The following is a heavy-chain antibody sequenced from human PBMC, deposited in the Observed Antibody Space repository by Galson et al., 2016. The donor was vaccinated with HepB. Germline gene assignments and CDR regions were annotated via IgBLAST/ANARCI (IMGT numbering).Heavy chain of an antibody. CDR1: GFTFSSYA. CDR3: AKDIGYCSGGTCPNDAFDI. CDR2: ISGSGAST. J-gene: IGHJ3*02. V-gene: IGHV3-23*01. Sequence: SLRLSCAASGFTFSSYAMRWVRQAPGKGLEWVSVISGSGASTYYADSVKGRFTISRDNFKNTLYLQMNSLRAEDTAVYYCAKDIGYCSGGTCPNDAFDIWGQGTMVTVSS. D-gene: IGHD2-15*01.